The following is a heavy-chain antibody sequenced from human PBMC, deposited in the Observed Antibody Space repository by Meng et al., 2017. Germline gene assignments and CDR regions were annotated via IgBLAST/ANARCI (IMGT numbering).Heavy chain of an antibody. CDR3: ARAHSSGWYSFFDY. V-gene: IGHV7-4-1*02. Sequence: QGKLVHMGSGLKAPRVLVKFSCKASGYTFRINVMNWVRQAPGQGLEWMGWINTKTGKPTYAKGFTGRLAFSLDTSASTAFLQINSLKAEDTAVYYCARAHSSGWYSFFDYWGQGTLVTVSS. CDR1: GYTFRINV. D-gene: IGHD6-19*01. J-gene: IGHJ4*02. CDR2: INTKTGKP.